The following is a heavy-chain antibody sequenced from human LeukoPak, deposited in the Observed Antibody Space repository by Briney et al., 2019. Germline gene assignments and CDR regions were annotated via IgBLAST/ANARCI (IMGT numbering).Heavy chain of an antibody. CDR3: TRGLSRAYYYNGMDV. D-gene: IGHD2-2*01. Sequence: GRSLRLSCAASGFTFSSYGVHWVRQAPGKGLEWVGFIRSKVYAGTAQYAASVKGRFTISRDDSKSIAYLQMNSLKIEDTAVYYCTRGLSRAYYYNGMDVWGQGTTVTVSS. V-gene: IGHV3-49*04. CDR1: GFTFSSYG. J-gene: IGHJ6*02. CDR2: IRSKVYAGTA.